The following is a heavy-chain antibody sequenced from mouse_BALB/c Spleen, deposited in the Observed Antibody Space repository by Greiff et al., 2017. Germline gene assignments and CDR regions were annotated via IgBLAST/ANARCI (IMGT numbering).Heavy chain of an antibody. V-gene: IGHV2-9*02. CDR3: ARDRGYLFAY. Sequence: VQRVESGPGLVAPSQSLSITCTVSGFSLTSYGVHWVRQPPGKGLAWLGVIWAGGSTNYNSALMSRLSISKDNSKSQVFLKMNSLQTDDTAMYYCARDRGYLFAYWGQGTLVTVSA. CDR2: IWAGGST. D-gene: IGHD2-3*01. CDR1: GFSLTSYG. J-gene: IGHJ3*01.